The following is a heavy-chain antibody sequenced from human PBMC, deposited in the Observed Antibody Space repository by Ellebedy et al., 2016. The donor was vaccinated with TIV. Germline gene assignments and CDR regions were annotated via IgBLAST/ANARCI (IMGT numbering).Heavy chain of an antibody. D-gene: IGHD4-17*01. V-gene: IGHV3-7*01. Sequence: GGSLRLSCAASRISFSSYWMTWVRQPPGKGLEWVANINQDGSNKYYVDSVKGRFTISRDNARNSLYLQMNSLRAEDTSVYYCATDGSYGDYRFPAHAFIMWGQGTMVTVSS. CDR3: ATDGSYGDYRFPAHAFIM. CDR1: RISFSSYW. CDR2: INQDGSNK. J-gene: IGHJ3*02.